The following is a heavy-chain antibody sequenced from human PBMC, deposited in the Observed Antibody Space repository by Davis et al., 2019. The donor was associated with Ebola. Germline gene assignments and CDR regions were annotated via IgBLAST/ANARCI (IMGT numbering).Heavy chain of an antibody. D-gene: IGHD3-16*01. J-gene: IGHJ6*02. CDR3: ARRLGGSGTFSHAMDV. CDR2: FSGSGDST. Sequence: GESLKISCAASGFTFTSYALTWVRQAPGKGLEWVSTFSGSGDSTYYADSVKGRFTISRDNSKSTLYLQMNSLRAEDTAIYYCARRLGGSGTFSHAMDVWGQGTTVTVSS. V-gene: IGHV3-23*01. CDR1: GFTFTSYA.